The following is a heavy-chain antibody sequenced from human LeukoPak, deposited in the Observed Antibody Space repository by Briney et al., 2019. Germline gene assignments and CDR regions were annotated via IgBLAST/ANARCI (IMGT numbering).Heavy chain of an antibody. J-gene: IGHJ4*02. V-gene: IGHV4-59*08. D-gene: IGHD6-13*01. Sequence: PSETLSLTCTVSGGSISSYYWSWIRQSPGKGLEWIGHIHSSGRTNYNPSLKSRVTISVDTSKNQFSLKLSSVTAADTAVYYCARHYDYSTSWDPFDYWGQGTLVTVSS. CDR1: GGSISSYY. CDR2: IHSSGRT. CDR3: ARHYDYSTSWDPFDY.